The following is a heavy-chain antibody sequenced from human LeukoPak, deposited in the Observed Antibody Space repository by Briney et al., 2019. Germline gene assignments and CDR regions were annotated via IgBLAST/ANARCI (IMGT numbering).Heavy chain of an antibody. CDR2: IYSGGSA. Sequence: RGVSLRLSCAASGVTVSRDYMSWVRQAPGKGLEWVSLIYSGGSAYYADSVKGRFTISRDNSKNTLYLQMNSLRAEDTAVYYCAKIQNPVPGIWFGELLTHFDYWGQGTLVTVSS. D-gene: IGHD3-10*01. CDR3: AKIQNPVPGIWFGELLTHFDY. J-gene: IGHJ4*02. CDR1: GVTVSRDY. V-gene: IGHV3-66*01.